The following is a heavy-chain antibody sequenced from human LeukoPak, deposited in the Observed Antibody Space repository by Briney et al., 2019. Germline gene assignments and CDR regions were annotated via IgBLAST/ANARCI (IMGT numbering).Heavy chain of an antibody. Sequence: SETLSLTCTVSGGSVSSYFWSWIRQPPGKGLEWIGYMHYSGSTNYNPSLKSRVTISVDTSKNQFSLQLSSVTAADTAVYYCARLDNGRGAFDYWGQGTLVTVSS. V-gene: IGHV4-59*02. CDR2: MHYSGST. CDR1: GGSVSSYF. D-gene: IGHD1-26*01. CDR3: ARLDNGRGAFDY. J-gene: IGHJ4*02.